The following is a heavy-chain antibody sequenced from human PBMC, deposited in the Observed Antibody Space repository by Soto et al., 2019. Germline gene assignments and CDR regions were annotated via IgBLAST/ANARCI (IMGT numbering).Heavy chain of an antibody. CDR2: INSNGGST. D-gene: IGHD5-12*01. J-gene: IGHJ4*02. V-gene: IGHV3-64*01. Sequence: EVQLVESGGGLVQPGGSLRLSCAASGFTFSSYAMHWVRQAPGKGLEYVSVINSNGGSTDYANSVKGRFTISRDNSKNTLSLQMGSLRAEDMAVYYCARTSGYAFDYWGRGTLVTVSS. CDR1: GFTFSSYA. CDR3: ARTSGYAFDY.